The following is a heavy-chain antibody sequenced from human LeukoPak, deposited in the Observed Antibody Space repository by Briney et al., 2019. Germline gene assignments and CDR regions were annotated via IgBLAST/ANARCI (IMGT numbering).Heavy chain of an antibody. CDR2: IYYSGST. CDR3: ARLHSSSSVGYYYYGMDV. V-gene: IGHV4-39*01. Sequence: SETLSLTCTVSGGSISSGGYYWSWIRQHPGTGLEWIGSIYYSGSTYYNPSLKSRVTISVDTSKNQFSLKLSSVTAADTAVYYCARLHSSSSVGYYYYGMDVWGQGTTVTVSS. CDR1: GGSISSGGYY. J-gene: IGHJ6*02. D-gene: IGHD6-6*01.